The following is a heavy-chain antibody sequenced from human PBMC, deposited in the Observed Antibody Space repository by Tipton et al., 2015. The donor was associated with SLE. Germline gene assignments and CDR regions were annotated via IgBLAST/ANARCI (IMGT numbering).Heavy chain of an antibody. Sequence: TLSLTCAVYGGSFSGYYWSWIRQPPGKGLEWIGEINHSGSTNYNPALKSRVTISVDTSKNQFSLKLSSVTAADTAVYYCARGRSTSLPMDVGGKGTTVTVSS. CDR1: GGSFSGYY. V-gene: IGHV4-34*01. D-gene: IGHD2-2*01. CDR3: ARGRSTSLPMDV. J-gene: IGHJ6*03. CDR2: INHSGST.